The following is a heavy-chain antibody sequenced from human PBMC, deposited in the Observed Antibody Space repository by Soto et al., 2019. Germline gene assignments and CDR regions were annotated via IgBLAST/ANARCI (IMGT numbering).Heavy chain of an antibody. D-gene: IGHD2-2*01. Sequence: SDTLSLTCTVSGGSISSGGYYWSWIRQHPGKGLEWIGYIYYSGSTYYNPSLKSRVTISVDTSKNQFSLKLSSVTAADTAVYYCAREAVVVVPAAIDGVSWFDPWGQGTLVTVSS. V-gene: IGHV4-31*03. CDR3: AREAVVVVPAAIDGVSWFDP. CDR1: GGSISSGGYY. J-gene: IGHJ5*02. CDR2: IYYSGST.